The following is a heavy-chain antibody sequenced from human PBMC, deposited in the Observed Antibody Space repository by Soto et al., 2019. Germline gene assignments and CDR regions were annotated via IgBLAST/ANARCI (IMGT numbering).Heavy chain of an antibody. Sequence: QVQLVQSGAEVKKPGASVKVSCKASGYTFTNSDINWVRQAPGQGLEWMGWMNPDSGHAAYAQKFQGRVTLTTSTSTSTVYMEMRCLGSEDMAVYYCARRPHCSGGICYYGLDNWGQGTLVTVSS. V-gene: IGHV1-8*01. CDR1: GYTFTNSD. CDR3: ARRPHCSGGICYYGLDN. CDR2: MNPDSGHA. D-gene: IGHD1-26*01. J-gene: IGHJ4*02.